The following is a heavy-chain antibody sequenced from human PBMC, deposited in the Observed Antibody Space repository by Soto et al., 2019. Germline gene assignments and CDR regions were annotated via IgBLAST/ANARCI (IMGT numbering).Heavy chain of an antibody. V-gene: IGHV3-30*18. CDR2: ISYDGSNK. CDR3: AKDLDSATIVGLVIIGRQWDYYYGMDV. D-gene: IGHD3-3*01. CDR1: GFTFSSYG. J-gene: IGHJ6*02. Sequence: PGGSLRLSCAASGFTFSSYGMHWVRQAPGKGLEWVAVISYDGSNKYYADSVKGRFTISRDNSKNTLYLQMNSLRAEDTAVYYCAKDLDSATIVGLVIIGRQWDYYYGMDVWGQGPTVTVYS.